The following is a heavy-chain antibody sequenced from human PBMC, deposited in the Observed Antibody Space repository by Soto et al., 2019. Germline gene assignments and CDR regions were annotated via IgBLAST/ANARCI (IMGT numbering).Heavy chain of an antibody. CDR1: GYTFKDYD. D-gene: IGHD1-1*01. V-gene: IGHV1-8*01. J-gene: IGHJ2*01. Sequence: QVQLLQSGAEVKKPGTSVRVSCRASGYTFKDYDINWVRRATGQGLEWMGWMNPNSGNTGYAQKFQGRGTMTRNTSARTAYMELSRLTVEDTALYYCARRMTWRLWCFDLWGSGTQVTVSS. CDR2: MNPNSGNT. CDR3: ARRMTWRLWCFDL.